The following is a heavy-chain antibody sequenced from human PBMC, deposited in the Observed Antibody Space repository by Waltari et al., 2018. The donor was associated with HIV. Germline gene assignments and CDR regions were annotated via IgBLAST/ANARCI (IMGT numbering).Heavy chain of an antibody. V-gene: IGHV5-51*01. CDR1: GFTFTNYW. D-gene: IGHD3-16*01. CDR3: ASPKGGWLFAFDV. CDR2: SWPSDSDI. Sequence: QLVQSGGEVKQTGESLKISCKGSGFTFTNYWIAWVRQMPGKGLEWMGMSWPSDSDIKYGPSFQGHVTIAADRSISTAYLQWSSLRASDTAMYYCASPKGGWLFAFDVWGQGTMVTASS. J-gene: IGHJ3*01.